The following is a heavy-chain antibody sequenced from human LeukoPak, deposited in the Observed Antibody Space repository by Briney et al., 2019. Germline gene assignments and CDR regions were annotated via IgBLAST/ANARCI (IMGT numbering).Heavy chain of an antibody. CDR1: GYTFTSYG. Sequence: GASVKVSCKASGYTFTSYGISWVQQAPGQGLEWMGWISAYNGNTNYAQKLQGRVTMTTDTSTSTAYMELRSLRSDDTAVYYCARGRERGSSSSFTDYWGQGTLVIVSS. CDR3: ARGRERGSSSSFTDY. CDR2: ISAYNGNT. J-gene: IGHJ4*02. D-gene: IGHD6-6*01. V-gene: IGHV1-18*01.